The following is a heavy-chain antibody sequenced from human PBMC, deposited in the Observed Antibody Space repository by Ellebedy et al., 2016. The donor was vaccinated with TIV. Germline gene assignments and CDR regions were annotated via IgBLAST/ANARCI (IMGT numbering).Heavy chain of an antibody. CDR3: AREAYCGGDCHIHPYYFDY. Sequence: GSLRLXXTVSGGSISSYYWSWIRQPAGKGLEWIGRIYTSGSTNYSPSLKSRVTMSVDTSKNQFSLKLSSVTAADTAVYYCAREAYCGGDCHIHPYYFDYWGQGTLVTVSS. CDR2: IYTSGST. CDR1: GGSISSYY. V-gene: IGHV4-4*07. J-gene: IGHJ4*02. D-gene: IGHD2-21*02.